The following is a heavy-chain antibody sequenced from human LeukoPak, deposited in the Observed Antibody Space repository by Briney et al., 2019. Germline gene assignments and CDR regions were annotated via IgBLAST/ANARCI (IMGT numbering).Heavy chain of an antibody. J-gene: IGHJ3*02. CDR3: ATRGYHGAFDI. D-gene: IGHD2-2*01. Sequence: PGGSLRLSCAASGFTFNSYAMSWVRQAPGKGLEWVSGISGTGDSAHYAVSVKGRFTISRDNSKNTLYLQMNSLRAEDTAVYYCATRGYHGAFDIWGQGTMVTVSS. V-gene: IGHV3-23*01. CDR1: GFTFNSYA. CDR2: ISGTGDSA.